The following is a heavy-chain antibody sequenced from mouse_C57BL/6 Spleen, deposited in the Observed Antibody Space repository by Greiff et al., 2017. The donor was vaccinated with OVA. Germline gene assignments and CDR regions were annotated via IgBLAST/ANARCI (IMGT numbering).Heavy chain of an antibody. D-gene: IGHD1-1*01. CDR2: INPNNGGT. CDR1: GYTFTDYY. CDR3: ARLGVSSYWYFDV. V-gene: IGHV1-26*01. Sequence: VQLQQSGPELVKPGASVKISCKASGYTFTDYYMNWVQQSHGKSLEWIGDINPNNGGTSYNQKFKGKATLTVDKSSSTAYMELRSLTSEDSAVYYCARLGVSSYWYFDVWGTGTTVTVSS. J-gene: IGHJ1*03.